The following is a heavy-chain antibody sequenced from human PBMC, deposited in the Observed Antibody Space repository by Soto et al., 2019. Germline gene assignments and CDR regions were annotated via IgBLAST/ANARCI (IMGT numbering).Heavy chain of an antibody. V-gene: IGHV1-2*02. CDR2: INPTSGGT. CDR1: GYTFAAYY. Sequence: QVQLVQSGAEVKKPGASVKVSCKTSGYTFAAYYIHWIRQAPGQGLEWMGWINPTSGGTVYAQNFKDRVTMTRDTSISTAYMELRRLTSDDTAVYYCAIYPDHGDYWGYFVDSWGQGTPVTVSS. CDR3: AIYPDHGDYWGYFVDS. J-gene: IGHJ4*02. D-gene: IGHD4-17*01.